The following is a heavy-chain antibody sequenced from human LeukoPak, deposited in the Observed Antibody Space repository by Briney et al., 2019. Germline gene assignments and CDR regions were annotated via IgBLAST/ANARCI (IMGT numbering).Heavy chain of an antibody. CDR2: IIPIFGTA. V-gene: IGHV1-69*13. D-gene: IGHD6-19*01. Sequence: SVKVSCKASGGTFSSYAISWVRQAPGQGLEWMGGIIPIFGTANYAQKFQGRVTITADESTSTAYMELSSLRSEDTAVYYCAKVKQWLVPSYAFDIWGQGTMVTVSS. CDR3: AKVKQWLVPSYAFDI. J-gene: IGHJ3*02. CDR1: GGTFSSYA.